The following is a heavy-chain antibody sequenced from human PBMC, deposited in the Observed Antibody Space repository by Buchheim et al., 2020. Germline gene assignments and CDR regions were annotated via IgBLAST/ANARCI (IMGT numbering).Heavy chain of an antibody. J-gene: IGHJ6*02. CDR1: GFTFSSYW. CDR3: ASLSSIAARPSYYYYYGMDV. V-gene: IGHV3-74*01. D-gene: IGHD6-6*01. CDR2: INSDGSST. Sequence: EVQLVESGGGLVQPGGSLRLSCAASGFTFSSYWMHWVRQAPGKGLVWVSRINSDGSSTSYADSVKGRFTISRDNAKNTLYLQMNSLRAEDTAVNYCASLSSIAARPSYYYYYGMDVWGQGTT.